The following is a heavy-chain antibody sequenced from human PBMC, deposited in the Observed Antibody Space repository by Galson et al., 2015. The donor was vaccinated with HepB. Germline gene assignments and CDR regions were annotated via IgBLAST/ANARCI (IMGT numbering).Heavy chain of an antibody. Sequence: SLRLSCAASGFTFSWYWMHWVRQVPGKGLVWVARINSDGSYTTYADSVKGRFTISRDNAKNTLYLQMNSPRAEDTALYYCARTRGAAVGFFANWGKGTLVTFPS. CDR2: INSDGSYT. J-gene: IGHJ4*02. CDR3: ARTRGAAVGFFAN. V-gene: IGHV3-74*01. D-gene: IGHD2-21*01. CDR1: GFTFSWYW.